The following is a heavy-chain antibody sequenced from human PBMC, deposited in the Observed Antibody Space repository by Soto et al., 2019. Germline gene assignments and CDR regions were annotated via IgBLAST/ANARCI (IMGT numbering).Heavy chain of an antibody. CDR1: GFTFSDYY. CDR3: ARAPIWWTAVVAEYDAFDI. V-gene: IGHV3-11*01. Sequence: GGSLRLSCAASGFTFSDYYMSWIRQAPGKGLEWVSYISSSGSTIYYADSVKGRFTISRDNAKNSLYLQMNSLRAEDTAVYYCARAPIWWTAVVAEYDAFDIWGQGTMVTVSS. CDR2: ISSSGSTI. J-gene: IGHJ3*02. D-gene: IGHD2-15*01.